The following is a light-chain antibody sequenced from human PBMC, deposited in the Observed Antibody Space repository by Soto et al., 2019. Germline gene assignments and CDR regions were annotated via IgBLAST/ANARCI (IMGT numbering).Light chain of an antibody. CDR1: QSISNN. CDR3: QQRSNWLALT. CDR2: DAS. J-gene: IGKJ4*01. Sequence: EIVLTQSPATLSLSPGERATLSCRASQSISNNLAWYQQKPGQAPRLLIYDASNRATGIPARFSGSGSGTDFTLTISSLEPEDVAVYYCQQRSNWLALTFGGGTKVEIK. V-gene: IGKV3-11*01.